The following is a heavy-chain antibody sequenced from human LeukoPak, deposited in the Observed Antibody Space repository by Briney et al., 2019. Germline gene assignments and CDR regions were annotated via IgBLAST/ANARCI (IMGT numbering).Heavy chain of an antibody. CDR1: GFTFSSYW. CDR3: ARHLSGVTGYTYGRGIDY. D-gene: IGHD5-18*01. Sequence: GGSLRLSCAASGFTFSSYWMSWVRQAPGKGLEWVANIKPDGSEKYYVDPVKGRFTISRDNAKKSMYLQMNSLRAEDTAVYYCARHLSGVTGYTYGRGIDYWGQGTLVTVSS. CDR2: IKPDGSEK. V-gene: IGHV3-7*01. J-gene: IGHJ4*02.